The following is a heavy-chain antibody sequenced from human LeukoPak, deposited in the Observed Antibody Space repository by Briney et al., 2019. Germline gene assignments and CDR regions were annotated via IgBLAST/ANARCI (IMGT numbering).Heavy chain of an antibody. V-gene: IGHV3-48*03. J-gene: IGHJ4*02. CDR3: ARDNYGDFFDF. Sequence: GGFLSPSCAASGFTSSSYEMKWVRPARGKGLEGGSYISSSGSTIYYADSVKGRFTNSRDNAKNSLYLQMNSLRAQDTAVYYCARDNYGDFFDFWGQGTLVTVSS. CDR2: ISSSGSTI. D-gene: IGHD4-17*01. CDR1: GFTSSSYE.